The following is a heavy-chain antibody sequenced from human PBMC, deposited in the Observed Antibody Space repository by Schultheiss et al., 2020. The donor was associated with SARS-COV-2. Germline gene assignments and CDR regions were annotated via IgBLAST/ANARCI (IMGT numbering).Heavy chain of an antibody. Sequence: SQTLSLTCAVSGYSINSGFYWGWIRQPAGKGLEWIGRIYTSGTTYYTPSLKSRVTISVDTSKNQFSLRLSSVTAADTAVYYCARLPYSSGWYYYFDYWGQGTLVTVSS. J-gene: IGHJ4*02. CDR1: GYSINSGFY. V-gene: IGHV4-38-2*01. CDR3: ARLPYSSGWYYYFDY. CDR2: IYTSGTT. D-gene: IGHD6-19*01.